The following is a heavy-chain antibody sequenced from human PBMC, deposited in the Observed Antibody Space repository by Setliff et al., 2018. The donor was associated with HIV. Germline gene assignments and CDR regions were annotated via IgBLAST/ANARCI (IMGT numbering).Heavy chain of an antibody. CDR2: IRSNGVT. CDR3: TRVSARLAAAGRSKKGYFDY. V-gene: IGHV3-49*04. Sequence: PGGSLRLSCIASGFMFGDYDISWVRQAPGKGLEWVGLIRSNGVTEYGASVKGRFSITRDDSRSVAYLQMNSLWTEDTAIYYCTRVSARLAAAGRSKKGYFDYWGQGTLVTVSS. J-gene: IGHJ4*02. D-gene: IGHD6-13*01. CDR1: GFMFGDYD.